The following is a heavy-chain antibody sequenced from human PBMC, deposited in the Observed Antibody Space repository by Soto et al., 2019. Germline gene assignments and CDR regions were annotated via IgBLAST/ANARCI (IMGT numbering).Heavy chain of an antibody. CDR1: GYTFTSYD. Sequence: GASVKVSCKASGYTFTSYDINWVRQATGQGFEYLGWMNPNSGNTGYVKKFQGRVTMTRDTSMSTLYLQMNSLKTEDTAVYYCTTGLSNGYYNFDYWGQGTPVTVSS. CDR3: TTGLSNGYYNFDY. D-gene: IGHD3-22*01. J-gene: IGHJ4*02. V-gene: IGHV1-8*01. CDR2: MNPNSGNT.